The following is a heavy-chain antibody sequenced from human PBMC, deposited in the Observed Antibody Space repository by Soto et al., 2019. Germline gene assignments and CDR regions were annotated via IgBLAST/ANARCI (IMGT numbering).Heavy chain of an antibody. D-gene: IGHD5-12*01. V-gene: IGHV1-69*12. J-gene: IGHJ2*01. Sequence: QVQLVQSGGEVKKPGSSVTVSCKASGGTFSSYTISWVRQAPGQGLEWMGGIIPIFGTVNYAQKFQGRVTITAGESTNTAYMELSSLRSEDTAVYYCARGNHRWLQLWYFDLWGRGTLVTVSS. CDR2: IIPIFGTV. CDR1: GGTFSSYT. CDR3: ARGNHRWLQLWYFDL.